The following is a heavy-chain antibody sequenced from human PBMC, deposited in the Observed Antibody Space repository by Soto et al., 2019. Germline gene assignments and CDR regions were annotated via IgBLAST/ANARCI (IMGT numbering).Heavy chain of an antibody. Sequence: ASVKVSCKVSGYSLSDLSIHWVRQAPGKGLVWMGGLDAEDGETIYAQKLQGRGTMTEDTSTDTAYMELSSLTSEDTAMYYCATLPRTIERTPAAIWSFDSWGQGTLVTVSS. J-gene: IGHJ4*02. V-gene: IGHV1-24*01. CDR2: LDAEDGET. CDR1: GYSLSDLS. CDR3: ATLPRTIERTPAAIWSFDS. D-gene: IGHD2-2*01.